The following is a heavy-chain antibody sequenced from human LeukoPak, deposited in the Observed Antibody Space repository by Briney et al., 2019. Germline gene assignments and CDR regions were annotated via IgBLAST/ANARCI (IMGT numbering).Heavy chain of an antibody. CDR1: GGSISSYY. Sequence: PSETLSLTCTVSGGSISSYYWSWIRQPAGKGLEWIGRIYTSGSTNHNPSLKSRVTMSVDTSKNQFSLKLTSVTAADTAVYYCARDIDCSSTSCLDYWGQGILVTVSP. CDR3: ARDIDCSSTSCLDY. CDR2: IYTSGST. J-gene: IGHJ4*02. V-gene: IGHV4-4*07. D-gene: IGHD2-2*01.